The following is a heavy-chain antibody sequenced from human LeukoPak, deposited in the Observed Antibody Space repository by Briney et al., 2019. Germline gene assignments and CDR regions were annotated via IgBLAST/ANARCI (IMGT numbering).Heavy chain of an antibody. V-gene: IGHV3-9*01. Sequence: GGSLRLSCAATGFTFKDYGMHWVRQPPGKGLEWVSSINWNGGGTDYADSVKGRFTISRDNAKNSLYLQLSSLRPGDTALYYCAKHMRATNTYSFFGLDVWGQGTTVTVSS. J-gene: IGHJ6*02. CDR2: INWNGGGT. D-gene: IGHD1-26*01. CDR3: AKHMRATNTYSFFGLDV. CDR1: GFTFKDYG.